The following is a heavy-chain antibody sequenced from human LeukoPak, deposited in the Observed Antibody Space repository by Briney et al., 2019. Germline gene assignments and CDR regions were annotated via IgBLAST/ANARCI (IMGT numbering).Heavy chain of an antibody. D-gene: IGHD3-10*01. Sequence: PSETLSLTCTVSGGSISSSSYYWGWIRQPPGKGLEWIGSIYYSGSTYYNPSLKGRVTISVDTSKNQFSLKLSSVTAADTAVYYCARALGLWFGELLSPPPPDYWGQGTLVTVSS. V-gene: IGHV4-39*07. CDR3: ARALGLWFGELLSPPPPDY. J-gene: IGHJ4*02. CDR2: IYYSGST. CDR1: GGSISSSSYY.